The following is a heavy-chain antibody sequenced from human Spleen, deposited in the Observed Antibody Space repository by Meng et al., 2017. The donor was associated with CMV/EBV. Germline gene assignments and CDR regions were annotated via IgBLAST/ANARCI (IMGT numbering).Heavy chain of an antibody. V-gene: IGHV4-59*01. CDR2: INYSGST. CDR1: GGSISSYY. D-gene: IGHD5-18*01. J-gene: IGHJ4*02. CDR3: ARNVKGGNSYGYIDY. Sequence: SETLSLTCTVSGGSISSYYWSWIQQSPGKGLEWIGYINYSGSTFYSPSLKSRVTISVDTSKNQFSLELRSVTAADTAVYSCARNVKGGNSYGYIDYWGQGTLVTVSS.